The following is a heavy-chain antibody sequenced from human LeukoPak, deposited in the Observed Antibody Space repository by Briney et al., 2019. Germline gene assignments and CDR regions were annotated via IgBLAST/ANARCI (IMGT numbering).Heavy chain of an antibody. CDR3: ARDWGSTGYDLYDS. D-gene: IGHD5-12*01. J-gene: IGHJ4*02. Sequence: GGSLRLSCAASGFIFSNYWMTWARQAPGKGLEWVANIRQDGSERHYVDSVKDRFTISRDNAKNSLDLQMDSLRAEDTAVYYCARDWGSTGYDLYDSWGQGTLVTVSS. CDR1: GFIFSNYW. V-gene: IGHV3-7*01. CDR2: IRQDGSER.